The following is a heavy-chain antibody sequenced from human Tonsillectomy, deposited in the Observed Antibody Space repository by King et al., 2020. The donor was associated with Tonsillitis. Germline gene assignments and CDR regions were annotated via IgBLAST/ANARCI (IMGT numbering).Heavy chain of an antibody. CDR2: INHSGST. Sequence: VQLQQWGAGLLKPSETLSLTCAVYGGSFSGYYWSWIRQPPGKGLEWIGEINHSGSTNYNPSLKSRVTISVDTSKNQFSLKLSSVTAVDTAVYYCARVNIQLSPYYFDYWGQGTLVTVSS. D-gene: IGHD5-18*01. J-gene: IGHJ4*02. CDR3: ARVNIQLSPYYFDY. V-gene: IGHV4-34*01. CDR1: GGSFSGYY.